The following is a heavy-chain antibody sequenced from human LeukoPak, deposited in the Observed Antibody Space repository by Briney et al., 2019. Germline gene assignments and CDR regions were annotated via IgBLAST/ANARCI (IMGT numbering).Heavy chain of an antibody. V-gene: IGHV4-59*01. CDR2: IYYSGST. D-gene: IGHD3-10*01. CDR3: ARTMVRGVIRWFDP. CDR1: GGSISSYY. J-gene: IGHJ5*02. Sequence: SETLSLTCTVSGGSISSYYWSWIRQPPGKGLEWIGYIYYSGSTNYNPSLKSRVTISVDTSKNQFSLKLSSVTAADTAVYYCARTMVRGVIRWFDPWGQGTLVTVSS.